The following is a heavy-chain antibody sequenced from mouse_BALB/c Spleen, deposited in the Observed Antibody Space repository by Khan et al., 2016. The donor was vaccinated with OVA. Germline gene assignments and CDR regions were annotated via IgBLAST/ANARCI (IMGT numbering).Heavy chain of an antibody. CDR1: GFTFSDYY. J-gene: IGHJ3*01. D-gene: IGHD2-14*01. Sequence: EVELVESGGGLVKPGGSLKLSCAASGFTFSDYYMYWVRQTPEKRLEWVATISDGGSYTYFPDSVEGRFTISRDNAKNNLYLQLISLKSADTAMYYCTRGGYGAFGYWGQGTLVTVSA. V-gene: IGHV5-4*02. CDR2: ISDGGSYT. CDR3: TRGGYGAFGY.